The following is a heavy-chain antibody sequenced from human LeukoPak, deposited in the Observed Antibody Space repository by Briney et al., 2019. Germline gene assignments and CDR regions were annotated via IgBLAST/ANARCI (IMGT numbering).Heavy chain of an antibody. D-gene: IGHD5-18*01. CDR3: AKDMNTAMVGTFDY. J-gene: IGHJ4*02. CDR2: INWNGGST. V-gene: IGHV3-20*04. Sequence: GGSLRLSCAASGFTFSSYSMNWVRQAPGKGLEWVSGINWNGGSTGYADSVKGRFTISRDNAKNSLYLQMNSLRAEDTALYYCAKDMNTAMVGTFDYWGQGTLVTVSS. CDR1: GFTFSSYS.